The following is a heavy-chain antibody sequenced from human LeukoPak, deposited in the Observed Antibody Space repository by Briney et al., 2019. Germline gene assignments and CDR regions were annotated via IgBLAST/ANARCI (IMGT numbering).Heavy chain of an antibody. V-gene: IGHV3-30*18. D-gene: IGHD5-18*01. Sequence: PGGSLRLSCAASGFTFSSYGMHWVRQAPGKVLEWVAVISYDGSNKYYADSVKGRFTISRDNSKNTLYLQMNSLRAEDTAVYYCAKHRGYSYGSLGMDVWGQGTTVTVSS. CDR3: AKHRGYSYGSLGMDV. J-gene: IGHJ6*02. CDR2: ISYDGSNK. CDR1: GFTFSSYG.